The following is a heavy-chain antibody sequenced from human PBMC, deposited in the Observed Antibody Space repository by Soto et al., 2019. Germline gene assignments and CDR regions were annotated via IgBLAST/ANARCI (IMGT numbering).Heavy chain of an antibody. D-gene: IGHD3-3*02. V-gene: IGHV4-34*02. CDR1: GGSFSGYY. CDR2: INHCGGT. CDR3: ARDRQYYQFWSGCQNEGPCAMDV. J-gene: IGHJ6*02. Sequence: QVQLQQWGAGLLKPSETLSLTCAVYGGSFSGYYWTWIRQAPGKGLEWIGEINHCGGTNYNSSLKSRVTISVDTSKHQVSLILYSVTAADTAVYYCARDRQYYQFWSGCQNEGPCAMDVWGQGTTVTVSS.